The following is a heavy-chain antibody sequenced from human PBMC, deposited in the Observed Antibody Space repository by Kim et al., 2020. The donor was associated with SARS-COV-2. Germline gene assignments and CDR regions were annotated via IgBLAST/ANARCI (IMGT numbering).Heavy chain of an antibody. Sequence: GGSLRLSCAASGFSVTSNYMNWVRQAPGKGLEWVAVIYSGGSTYSADSVTGRFIISRDNSKNTLYLQMSSLSAEDTDVYYGSSEISLWFVAFPPTFVYV. CDR3: SSEISLWFVAFPPTFVYV. V-gene: IGHV3-53*01. CDR2: IYSGGST. J-gene: IGHJ6*01. D-gene: IGHD3-10*01. CDR1: GFSVTSNY.